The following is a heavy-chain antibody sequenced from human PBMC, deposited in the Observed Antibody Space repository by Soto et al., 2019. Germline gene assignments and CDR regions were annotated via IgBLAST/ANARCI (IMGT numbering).Heavy chain of an antibody. CDR1: GFTFSSYA. D-gene: IGHD6-13*01. CDR2: ISGSGGSI. Sequence: GGSLRLSCAASGFTFSSYAMSWVRQAPGKGLEWVSAISGSGGSIYYADSVKGRFTISRDNSKNTLYLQMNSLRAEDTAVYYWAKDDEAAAGTGGAFDIWGQGTMVTVSS. V-gene: IGHV3-23*01. J-gene: IGHJ3*02. CDR3: AKDDEAAAGTGGAFDI.